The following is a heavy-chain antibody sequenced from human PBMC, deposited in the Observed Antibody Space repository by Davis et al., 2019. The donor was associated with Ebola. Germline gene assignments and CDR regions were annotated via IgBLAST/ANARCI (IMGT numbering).Heavy chain of an antibody. D-gene: IGHD1-1*01. CDR3: ARGPQLERYDY. J-gene: IGHJ4*02. CDR2: IYYSGST. Sequence: MPSEILSPTGTLPGGSISSYYWSWIRQPPGKGLEWIGYIYYSGSTNYNPSLKSRVTISVDTSKNQFSLKLSSVTAADTAVYYCARGPQLERYDYWGQGTLVTVSS. CDR1: GGSISSYY. V-gene: IGHV4-59*01.